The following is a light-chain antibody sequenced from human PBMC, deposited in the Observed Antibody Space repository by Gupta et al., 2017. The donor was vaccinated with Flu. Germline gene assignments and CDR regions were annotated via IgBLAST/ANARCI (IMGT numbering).Light chain of an antibody. CDR2: DES. J-gene: IGKJ1*01. V-gene: IGKV3-11*01. CDR3: QQRSNWPWT. Sequence: PATLSLSPGDGATLSCRASQSFSGNLAWFKQRPGQAPSLLIYDESNRATGIPARLSGSGSGTDFTLTISSLGPEDFAVYYCQQRSNWPWTFGQGTKVEIK. CDR1: QSFSGN.